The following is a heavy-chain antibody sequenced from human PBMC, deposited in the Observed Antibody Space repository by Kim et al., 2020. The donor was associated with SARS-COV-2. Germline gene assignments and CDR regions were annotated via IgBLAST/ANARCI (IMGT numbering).Heavy chain of an antibody. CDR3: TRGDYGADSDGHAIDI. J-gene: IGHJ3*02. D-gene: IGHD4-17*01. CDR1: GFIVSRNY. Sequence: GGSLRLSCAASGFIVSRNYMSWVRQAPGKGLEWVSLIYSGGNTYYRDSVKGRFTISRDKSKNTLYLQMNNLRAEDTAVYFCTRGDYGADSDGHAIDIWGPGTMVTVSS. CDR2: IYSGGNT. V-gene: IGHV3-53*01.